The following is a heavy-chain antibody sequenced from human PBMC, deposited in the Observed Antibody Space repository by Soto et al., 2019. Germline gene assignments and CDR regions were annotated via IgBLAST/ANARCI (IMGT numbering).Heavy chain of an antibody. V-gene: IGHV3-11*06. CDR2: ISSSSSYT. CDR3: ASGNEGYYDSSGYYGPVAY. J-gene: IGHJ4*02. CDR1: GFTFTDYY. D-gene: IGHD3-22*01. Sequence: GGSLRLSCAASGFTFTDYYMSWIRQAPGKGLEWVSYISSSSSYTNYADSVKGRFTISRDNAKNSLYLQMNSLRAEDTAVYYCASGNEGYYDSSGYYGPVAYWGQGTLVTVSS.